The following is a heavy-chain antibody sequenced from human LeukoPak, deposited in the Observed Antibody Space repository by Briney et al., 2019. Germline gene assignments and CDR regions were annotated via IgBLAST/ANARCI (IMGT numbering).Heavy chain of an antibody. J-gene: IGHJ4*02. Sequence: SQTLSLTCTVSGGSISSGIYYWSWIRQPAGKGLEWIGRIYSSGSTNYNPSLKSRVTISVDTSKNQFSLKLSSVTAADTAVYYCARGGYCGGDCYFYYWGQGTLVTVSS. CDR3: ARGGYCGGDCYFYY. CDR2: IYSSGST. D-gene: IGHD2-21*02. CDR1: GGSISSGIYY. V-gene: IGHV4-61*02.